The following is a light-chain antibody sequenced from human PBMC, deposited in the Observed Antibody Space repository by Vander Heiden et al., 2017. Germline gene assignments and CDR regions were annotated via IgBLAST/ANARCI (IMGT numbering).Light chain of an antibody. CDR3: QQYDNWPLIT. V-gene: IGKV3-15*01. J-gene: IGKJ4*01. Sequence: EIVMTQSPDTLSVSPGERATLSCRASQSVRSNLAWYQQKAGQAPRLLIYGASTRATGIPARFSGSGYGTEFTLTISSRQSEDIAVYCCQQYDNWPLITFGGGTKVEIK. CDR2: GAS. CDR1: QSVRSN.